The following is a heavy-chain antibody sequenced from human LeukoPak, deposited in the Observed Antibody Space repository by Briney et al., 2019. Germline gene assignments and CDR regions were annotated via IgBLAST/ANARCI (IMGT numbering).Heavy chain of an antibody. CDR3: ARQGSRSYYNQDY. CDR2: IYHSGST. CDR1: GGSFSTYY. J-gene: IGHJ4*02. D-gene: IGHD3-10*01. Sequence: SETLSLTCAVYGGSFSTYYWSWIRQPPGMGLEWIGEIYHSGSTKYNPSLKSRVIVSVDTSQNQFSLKLSSVTAADTAVYYCARQGSRSYYNQDYWGQGILVTVSS. V-gene: IGHV4-34*01.